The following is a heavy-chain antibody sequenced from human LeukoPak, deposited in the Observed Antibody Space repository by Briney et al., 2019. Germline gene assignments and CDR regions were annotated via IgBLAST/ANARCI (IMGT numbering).Heavy chain of an antibody. V-gene: IGHV1-2*04. J-gene: IGHJ5*02. CDR1: GYTFTGYY. Sequence: GASVKVSCKASGYTFTGYYMHWVRQAPGQGLEWMGWINPNSGGTNYAQKFQGWVTMTRDTSISTAYMELNRLRSDDTAVYYCARGLLTRSGWFDPWGQGTLVTVSS. CDR3: ARGLLTRSGWFDP. D-gene: IGHD1-1*01. CDR2: INPNSGGT.